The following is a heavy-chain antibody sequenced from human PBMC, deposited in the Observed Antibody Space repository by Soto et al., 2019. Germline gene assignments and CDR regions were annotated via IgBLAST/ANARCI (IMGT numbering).Heavy chain of an antibody. V-gene: IGHV3-23*01. Sequence: GGSLRLSCAASGFTFSSYAMSWVRQAPGKGLEWVSAISGSGGSTYYADSVKGRFTISRDNSKNTLYLQMNSLRAEDTAVYYCAKDSLGYCSGGSCARFGVWGQGTMVTVSS. CDR1: GFTFSSYA. CDR3: AKDSLGYCSGGSCARFGV. D-gene: IGHD2-15*01. J-gene: IGHJ3*01. CDR2: ISGSGGST.